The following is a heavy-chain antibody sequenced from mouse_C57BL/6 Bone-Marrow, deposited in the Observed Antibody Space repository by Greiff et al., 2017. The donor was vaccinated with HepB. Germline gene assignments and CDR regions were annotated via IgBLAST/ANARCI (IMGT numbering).Heavy chain of an antibody. J-gene: IGHJ4*01. D-gene: IGHD1-2*01. CDR3: AKKEGTGYDDDAMDY. V-gene: IGHV2-5*01. CDR1: GFSLTSYG. CDR2: IWRGGST. Sequence: QVQLQQSGPGLVQPSQSLSITCTVSGFSLTSYGVHWVRQSPGKGLEWLGVIWRGGSTDYNAAFMSRLSITKDNSKSQVFFKMNSLQADDTAIYYCAKKEGTGYDDDAMDYWGRGTAVTVSS.